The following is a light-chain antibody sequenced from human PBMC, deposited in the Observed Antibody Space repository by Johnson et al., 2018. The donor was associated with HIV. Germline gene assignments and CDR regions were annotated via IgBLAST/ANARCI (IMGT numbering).Light chain of an antibody. CDR3: GTWDSSLSAGKV. V-gene: IGLV1-51*01. CDR1: SSNIGNNY. CDR2: DND. J-gene: IGLJ1*01. Sequence: QPVLTQPPSVSAAPGQKVTSSCSGSSSNIGNNYVSWYQQLPGTAPKLLIYDNDKRPSGIPDRFSGSKSGTSATLGITGLQTGDEADYYCGTWDSSLSAGKVFGTGTKVTVL.